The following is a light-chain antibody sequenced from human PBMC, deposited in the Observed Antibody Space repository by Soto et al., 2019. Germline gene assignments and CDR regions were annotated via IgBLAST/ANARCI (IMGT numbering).Light chain of an antibody. CDR1: QTISSY. CDR3: QQSYTTPT. J-gene: IGKJ1*01. V-gene: IGKV1-39*01. CDR2: SAS. Sequence: DIQMTQSPSSLSASVGDRVTITCRASQTISSYLNWYQQKPGKAPNLLIYSASSLQSGVPSRFSGSESGTYFTLTISSLQPEDSATYYCQQSYTTPTFGQGTKVEIK.